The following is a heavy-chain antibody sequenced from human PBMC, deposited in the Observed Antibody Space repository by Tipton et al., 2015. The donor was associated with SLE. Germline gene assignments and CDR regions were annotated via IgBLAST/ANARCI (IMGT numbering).Heavy chain of an antibody. CDR2: INHSGGT. CDR1: GGSFSGHT. CDR3: ARGGIFGVFALDF. V-gene: IGHV4-34*01. D-gene: IGHD3-3*01. J-gene: IGHJ4*02. Sequence: TLSLTCAVYGGSFSGHTWTWVRQPPGQGLEWIGDINHSGGTNYNPSLKSRVTISVDTSRSQFSLTLTSVTAADTAVYYCARGGIFGVFALDFWGQGTLVTVSS.